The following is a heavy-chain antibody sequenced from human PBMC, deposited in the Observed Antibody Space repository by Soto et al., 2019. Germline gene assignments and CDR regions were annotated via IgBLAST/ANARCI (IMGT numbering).Heavy chain of an antibody. CDR3: EKTANGWLSAFDS. J-gene: IGHJ3*02. Sequence: EVQLLESGGGLVQPGGSLRLSCAASGFTFSSYAMIWVRQAPGEGLEWVSAISGSGGTTYYADSVKGRFTFSRDNSKNTLYLQMNSLRAEDTAVYYCEKTANGWLSAFDSWGQGTMVTVSS. D-gene: IGHD3-9*01. CDR1: GFTFSSYA. V-gene: IGHV3-23*01. CDR2: ISGSGGTT.